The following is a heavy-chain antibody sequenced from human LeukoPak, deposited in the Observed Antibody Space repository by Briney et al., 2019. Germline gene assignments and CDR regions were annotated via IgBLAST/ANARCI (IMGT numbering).Heavy chain of an antibody. D-gene: IGHD3-3*01. Sequence: SETLSLTCAVYGVSFSGYYWSWIRQPPGKGLEWIGEINHSGSTNYNPSLKSRVTISVDTSKNQFSLKLSSVTAADTAVYYCARGQSGYLYYYYGMDVWGQGTTVTVSS. J-gene: IGHJ6*02. CDR2: INHSGST. CDR3: ARGQSGYLYYYYGMDV. V-gene: IGHV4-34*01. CDR1: GVSFSGYY.